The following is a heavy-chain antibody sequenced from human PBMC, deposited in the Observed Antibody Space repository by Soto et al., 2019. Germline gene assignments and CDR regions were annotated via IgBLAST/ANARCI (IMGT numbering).Heavy chain of an antibody. D-gene: IGHD3-16*02. J-gene: IGHJ4*02. V-gene: IGHV3-33*01. Sequence: QVQLVESGGGVVQPGRSLRLSCAASGFTFSSYGMHWVRQAPGKGLEWVAVIWYDGSNKYYADSVKGRFTISRDNSKNTLYLQRNSLRAEDTAVYYCAREGTDYVWGSYRLDYWGQGTLVTVSS. CDR3: AREGTDYVWGSYRLDY. CDR1: GFTFSSYG. CDR2: IWYDGSNK.